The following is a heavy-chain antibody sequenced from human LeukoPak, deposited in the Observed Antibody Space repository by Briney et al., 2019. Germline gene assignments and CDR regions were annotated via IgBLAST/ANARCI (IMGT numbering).Heavy chain of an antibody. CDR2: IYYSGST. CDR1: GGSISSSSYY. Sequence: SQTLSLTCTVSGGSISSSSYYWGWIRQPPGMGLEWIGNIYYSGSTYYNPSLKSRVTISVDTSKNQFSLKLSSVTAADTAVYYCARGSTTWSGYYPFDYWGQGTLVTVSS. J-gene: IGHJ4*02. CDR3: ARGSTTWSGYYPFDY. D-gene: IGHD3-3*01. V-gene: IGHV4-39*07.